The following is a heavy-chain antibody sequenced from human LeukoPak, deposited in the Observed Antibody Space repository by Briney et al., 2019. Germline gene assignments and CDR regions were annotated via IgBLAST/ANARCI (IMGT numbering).Heavy chain of an antibody. J-gene: IGHJ4*02. Sequence: SETLSLTCTVSGGSISSGGYYWSWIRQHPGKGLEWIGYIYYSGSTYNNPSLKSRVTISVDTSKNQFSLKLSSVTAADTAVYYCASLYCSSGSCYFDYWGQGTLVTVSS. CDR2: IYYSGST. D-gene: IGHD2-15*01. CDR1: GGSISSGGYY. V-gene: IGHV4-31*03. CDR3: ASLYCSSGSCYFDY.